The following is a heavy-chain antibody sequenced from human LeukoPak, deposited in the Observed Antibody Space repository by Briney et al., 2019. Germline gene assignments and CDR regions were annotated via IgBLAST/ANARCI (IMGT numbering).Heavy chain of an antibody. CDR1: GGSFSGYY. J-gene: IGHJ5*02. CDR2: INHSGST. Sequence: SETLSLTYAVYGGSFSGYYWSWIRQPPGKGLERIGEINHSGSTNYNPSLKSRVTISVDTSKNQFSLKLSSVTAADTAVYYCARGRYYYGSGSYRRWFDPWGQGTLVTVSS. D-gene: IGHD3-10*01. V-gene: IGHV4-34*01. CDR3: ARGRYYYGSGSYRRWFDP.